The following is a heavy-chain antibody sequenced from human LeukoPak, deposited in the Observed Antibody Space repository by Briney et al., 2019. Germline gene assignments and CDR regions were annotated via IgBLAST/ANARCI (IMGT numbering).Heavy chain of an antibody. D-gene: IGHD5-18*01. CDR1: GFTFSSCG. CDR3: AKELGYGYGLFDY. CDR2: ISYDGSNK. Sequence: GGSLRLSCAASGFTFSSCGMHWVRQAPGKGLEWVAVISYDGSNKYYADSVKGRFTISRDNSKNTLYLQMNSLRAEDTAVYYCAKELGYGYGLFDYWGQGTLVTVSS. J-gene: IGHJ4*02. V-gene: IGHV3-30*18.